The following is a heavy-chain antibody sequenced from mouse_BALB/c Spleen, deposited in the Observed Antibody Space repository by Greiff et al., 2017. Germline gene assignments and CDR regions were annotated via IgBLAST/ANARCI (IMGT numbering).Heavy chain of an antibody. CDR3: ARGGAMDY. J-gene: IGHJ4*01. CDR1: GYSITSDYA. CDR2: ISYSGST. Sequence: EVKLVESGPGLVKPSQSLSLTCTVTGYSITSDYAWNWIRQFPGNKLEWMGYISYSGSTSYNPSLKSRISITRDTSKNQFFLQLNSVTTEDTATYYCARGGAMDYWGQGTSVTVSS. V-gene: IGHV3-2*02.